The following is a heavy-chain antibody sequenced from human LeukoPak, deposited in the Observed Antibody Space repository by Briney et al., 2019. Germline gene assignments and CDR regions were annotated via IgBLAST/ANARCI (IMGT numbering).Heavy chain of an antibody. V-gene: IGHV4-30-2*01. Sequence: PSQTLSLTCTVSGGSISSGGHSWSWLRQPPGKGLEWIGYIYHSGSGSTYYNPSLKNRVTISIDKSKNQFSLKLNSVTAADTAVYYCARRGDSSGYYYLLDPWGQGTLVTVSS. CDR2: IYHSGSGST. CDR3: ARRGDSSGYYYLLDP. J-gene: IGHJ5*02. CDR1: GGSISSGGHS. D-gene: IGHD3-22*01.